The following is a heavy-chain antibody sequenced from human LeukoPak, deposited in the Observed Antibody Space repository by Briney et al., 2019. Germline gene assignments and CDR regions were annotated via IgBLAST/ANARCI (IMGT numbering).Heavy chain of an antibody. CDR1: GGSIGSTNW. CDR2: IYHSGDS. D-gene: IGHD4-17*01. Sequence: PSGTLSLTCAVSGGSIGSTNWWTWVRQPPGKGLEWIGEIYHSGDSNYNPSLKSRVTMSVDTSRNQFSLKLSSVTAVDTAVYYCARKATTGPTKAAFDIWGQGTMVTVST. V-gene: IGHV4-4*02. CDR3: ARKATTGPTKAAFDI. J-gene: IGHJ3*02.